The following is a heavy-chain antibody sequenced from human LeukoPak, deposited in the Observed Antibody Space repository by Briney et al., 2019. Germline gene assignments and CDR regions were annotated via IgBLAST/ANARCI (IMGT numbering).Heavy chain of an antibody. CDR2: IYYSGST. V-gene: IGHV4-59*11. Sequence: SETLSLTRTVSGGSISSHYWSWIRQPPGKGLEWIGYIYYSGSTNYNPSLKSRVTISVDTSKNQFSLKLSSVTAADTAVYYCARGITTPNWFDPWGQGTLVTVSS. CDR3: ARGITTPNWFDP. D-gene: IGHD2-15*01. CDR1: GGSISSHY. J-gene: IGHJ5*02.